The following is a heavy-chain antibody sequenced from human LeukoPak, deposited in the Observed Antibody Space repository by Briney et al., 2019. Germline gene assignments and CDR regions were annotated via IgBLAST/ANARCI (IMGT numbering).Heavy chain of an antibody. CDR1: GGSISSGGFF. Sequence: SETLSLTCTISGGSISSGGFFWTWIRQPAGKGLEWIGRIYNTGSANYNPSLKSRLSISIDTSKNQFSLKLSSVTAADTAVYYCARGTGYSSGRIHRYWGQGTLVTVSS. V-gene: IGHV4-61*02. CDR2: IYNTGSA. J-gene: IGHJ4*02. CDR3: ARGTGYSSGRIHRY. D-gene: IGHD6-19*01.